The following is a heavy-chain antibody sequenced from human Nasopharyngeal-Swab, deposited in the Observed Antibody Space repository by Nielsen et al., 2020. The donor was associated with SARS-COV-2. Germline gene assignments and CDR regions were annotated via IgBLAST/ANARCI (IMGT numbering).Heavy chain of an antibody. CDR1: GYSFTSYW. CDR3: VRPEGVATSFKYYFQYGMDV. D-gene: IGHD5-12*01. CDR2: IYPRDSDT. J-gene: IGHJ6*02. V-gene: IGHV5-51*01. Sequence: GESLKISCKGSGYSFTSYWIAWVRQAPGKGLECMGIIYPRDSDTRYSPSFQGQVTISADKSISTAYLQWSSLKASDTAMYYCVRPEGVATSFKYYFQYGMDVWGQGTMVTVPS.